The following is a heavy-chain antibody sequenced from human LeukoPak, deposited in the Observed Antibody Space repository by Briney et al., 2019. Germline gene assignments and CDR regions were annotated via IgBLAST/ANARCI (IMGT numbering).Heavy chain of an antibody. Sequence: GGSLRLSCSASGFTFSSYAMHWVRQAPGKGLEYVSAISSYGGSTYYADSVKGRFTISRDNSKNTLYLQMSSLRAEDTAVYYCVKDREQWLVRHYFDYWGQGTLVTVSS. D-gene: IGHD6-19*01. V-gene: IGHV3-64D*06. J-gene: IGHJ4*02. CDR1: GFTFSSYA. CDR2: ISSYGGST. CDR3: VKDREQWLVRHYFDY.